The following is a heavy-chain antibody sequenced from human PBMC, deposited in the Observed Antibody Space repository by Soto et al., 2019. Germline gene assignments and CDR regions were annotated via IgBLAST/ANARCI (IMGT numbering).Heavy chain of an antibody. D-gene: IGHD3-16*01. CDR1: GFTFSHYA. J-gene: IGHJ6*03. Sequence: QVQLVESGGGVVQPGRSLRLSCAASGFTFSHYAMHWVRQAPGKGPEWVAVMSYDGGNIYYADSVKGRFTISRDNSQNTMYLQMNTLRAEDTAVYYCARKFSFGDGTYYYYMDVWGEGTTVTVSS. CDR3: ARKFSFGDGTYYYYMDV. CDR2: MSYDGGNI. V-gene: IGHV3-30-3*01.